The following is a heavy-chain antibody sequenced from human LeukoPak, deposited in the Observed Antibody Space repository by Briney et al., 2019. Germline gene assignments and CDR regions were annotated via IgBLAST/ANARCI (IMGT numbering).Heavy chain of an antibody. D-gene: IGHD2-2*01. Sequence: HPGGSLRLSCAASGFTFSSYWMSWVRQAPGKGLEWVANINQDGSEKYYVDSVKGRFSISRDNAKNSLYLQMDSLRAEDTAVYYCARDWGYCSSTSCFYYGMDVWGQGTTVTVSS. V-gene: IGHV3-7*01. CDR1: GFTFSSYW. J-gene: IGHJ6*02. CDR3: ARDWGYCSSTSCFYYGMDV. CDR2: INQDGSEK.